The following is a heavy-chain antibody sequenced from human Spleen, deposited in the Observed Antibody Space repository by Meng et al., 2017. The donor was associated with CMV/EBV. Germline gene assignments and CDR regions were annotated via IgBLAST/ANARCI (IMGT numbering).Heavy chain of an antibody. CDR2: ISSSSKYV. D-gene: IGHD2-15*01. V-gene: IGHV3-21*04. J-gene: IGHJ4*02. CDR3: AKGRGPALTGGGPSVYFDY. Sequence: MNGVRQATGKGLEWVSSISSSSKYVYYVDSVRGRFTISRDNAKKSLYLQLSSLRADDTAIYYCAKGRGPALTGGGPSVYFDYWGQGVLVTVS.